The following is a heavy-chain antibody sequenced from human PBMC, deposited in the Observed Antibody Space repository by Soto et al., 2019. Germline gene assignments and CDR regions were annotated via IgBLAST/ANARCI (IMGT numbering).Heavy chain of an antibody. V-gene: IGHV3-23*01. CDR3: AKDYSSSWKYFDL. CDR2: ISGSGGTT. D-gene: IGHD6-13*01. Sequence: GGSLRLSCAHSGFTFSSYAMSWVRQAPGKGLEWVSLISGSGGTTYYADSVKGRFTISRDNSKNTLYLQMNSLRAEDTAVYYCAKDYSSSWKYFDLWGRGTLVTVSS. J-gene: IGHJ2*01. CDR1: GFTFSSYA.